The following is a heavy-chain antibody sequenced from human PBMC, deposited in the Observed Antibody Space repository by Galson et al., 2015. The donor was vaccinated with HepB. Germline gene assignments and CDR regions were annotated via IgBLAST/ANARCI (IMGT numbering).Heavy chain of an antibody. D-gene: IGHD1-26*01. Sequence: SVKVSCKASGYTFNAYYIHWVRQAPGQGLQWMGWVNPKSGGTNYAQNFQGRVTMTSDTSISTVYMELNSLTSDDTATYYCARDSGSYYWDAFDIWGLGAVVTVSS. V-gene: IGHV1-2*02. CDR3: ARDSGSYYWDAFDI. CDR2: VNPKSGGT. CDR1: GYTFNAYY. J-gene: IGHJ3*02.